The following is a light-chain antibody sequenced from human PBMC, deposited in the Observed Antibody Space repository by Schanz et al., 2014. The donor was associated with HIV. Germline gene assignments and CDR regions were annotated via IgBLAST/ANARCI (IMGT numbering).Light chain of an antibody. CDR2: QDT. J-gene: IGLJ2*01. CDR3: QAWDNSVV. Sequence: SYELTQPPSVSVSPGQTASITCSGEKLGDKYACWYQQKPGQSPVLVIYQDTKRPSGIPERFSGSNSGNTATLTISGTQAMDEADYYCQAWDNSVVFGGGTKLTVL. V-gene: IGLV3-1*01. CDR1: KLGDKY.